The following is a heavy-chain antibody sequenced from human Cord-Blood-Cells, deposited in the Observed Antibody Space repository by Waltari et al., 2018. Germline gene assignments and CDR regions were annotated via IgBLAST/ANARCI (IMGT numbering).Heavy chain of an antibody. CDR3: AREIAAAGFDY. CDR2: IYYSGST. Sequence: QVQLQESGPGLVKPSETLSLTCTVSGGPISSYYWCWIRQPPGKGLEWIGYIYYSGSTNYNPSLKSRVTISVDTSKNQFSLKLSSVTAADTAVYYCAREIAAAGFDYWGQGTLVTVSS. J-gene: IGHJ4*02. D-gene: IGHD6-13*01. V-gene: IGHV4-59*01. CDR1: GGPISSYY.